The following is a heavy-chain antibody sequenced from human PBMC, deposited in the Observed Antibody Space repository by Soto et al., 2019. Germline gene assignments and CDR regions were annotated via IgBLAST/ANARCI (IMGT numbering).Heavy chain of an antibody. V-gene: IGHV4-30-4*01. D-gene: IGHD3-3*01. J-gene: IGHJ4*02. CDR3: ARGGITIFGVVIIGPHFDY. CDR2: IYYSGST. CDR1: CGSIISGDYY. Sequence: SETLSLTCTFSCGSIISGDYYWSWIRQPPGKGLEWIGYIYYSGSTYYNPSLKSRVTISVDTSKNQFSLKLSSVTAADTAVYYCARGGITIFGVVIIGPHFDYWGQGTLVTVSS.